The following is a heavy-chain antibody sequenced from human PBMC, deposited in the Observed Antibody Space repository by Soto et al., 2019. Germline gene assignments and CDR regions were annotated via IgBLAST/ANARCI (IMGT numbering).Heavy chain of an antibody. CDR1: GYSFSRYW. Sequence: PGESLKLSCPCSGYSFSRYWIGWVRQMPGKGLEWMAFIDPHSNTRYSPSFEGQITISADKSISTAYLQWSSLKASDTAIYYCARRTYTSGWRHYFDYWGQGTLVTVSS. V-gene: IGHV5-51*01. J-gene: IGHJ4*02. CDR3: ARRTYTSGWRHYFDY. D-gene: IGHD6-19*01. CDR2: IDPHSNT.